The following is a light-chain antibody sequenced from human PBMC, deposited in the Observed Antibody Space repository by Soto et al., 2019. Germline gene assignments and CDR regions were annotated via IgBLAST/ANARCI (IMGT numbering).Light chain of an antibody. Sequence: DIQMTQSPSTLSASVGDRVTITGRASQSISTWLAWYQQKPGKAPKLLIYDASSLESGVPSRFSGSGSGTDFTLTVGRLEPEDFAVYFCQQYGSSPVTFGQGTRLEIK. J-gene: IGKJ5*01. CDR2: DAS. CDR3: QQYGSSPVT. CDR1: QSISTW. V-gene: IGKV1-5*01.